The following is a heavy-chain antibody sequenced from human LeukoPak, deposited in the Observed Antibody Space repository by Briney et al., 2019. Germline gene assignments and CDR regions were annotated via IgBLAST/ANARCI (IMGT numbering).Heavy chain of an antibody. Sequence: SETLSLTCTVSGGSISSSSYYWGWIRQPPGKGLEWIGSIYYSGSTYYNPSLKSRVTISVDTSKNQFSLKLSSVTAADTAVYYCARQTGSGLFILPGGQGKVVTVSS. CDR3: ARQTGSGLFILP. V-gene: IGHV4-39*07. CDR2: IYYSGST. CDR1: GGSISSSSYY. J-gene: IGHJ4*02. D-gene: IGHD3-10*01.